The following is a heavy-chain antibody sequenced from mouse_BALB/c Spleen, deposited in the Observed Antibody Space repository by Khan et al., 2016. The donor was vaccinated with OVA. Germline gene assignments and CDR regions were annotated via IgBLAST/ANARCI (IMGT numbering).Heavy chain of an antibody. J-gene: IGHJ2*01. Sequence: EVKLLESGPGLVKPSQSLSLTCTVTGYSITSDYAWNWIRQFPGNKLEWMGFISYSGNTNYNPSLKSRFSINRDTSKNQFFLMLNSVTTEDTDTYYCARIYGGDFDYWGQGTTLTVSS. CDR1: GYSITSDYA. CDR3: ARIYGGDFDY. CDR2: ISYSGNT. D-gene: IGHD1-1*01. V-gene: IGHV3-2*02.